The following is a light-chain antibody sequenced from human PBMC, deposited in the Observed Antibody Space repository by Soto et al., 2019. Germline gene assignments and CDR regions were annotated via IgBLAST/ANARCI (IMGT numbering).Light chain of an antibody. CDR1: QIVRRY. J-gene: IGKJ1*01. Sequence: EFVLTQSPATLFLSPGERATLSCAGSQIVRRYLAWYQQKPGQAPRILIHGATTRDTGILARFSGSGAGTDCTRTISSLQSEDVAVDYCQQYNNLTQTFGQGTKVDIK. CDR2: GAT. CDR3: QQYNNLTQT. V-gene: IGKV3D-15*01.